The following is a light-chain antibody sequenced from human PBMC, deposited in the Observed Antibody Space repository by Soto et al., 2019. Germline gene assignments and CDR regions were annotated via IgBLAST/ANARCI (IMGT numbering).Light chain of an antibody. CDR2: GAS. CDR3: HQYNIWPPLI. J-gene: IGKJ4*01. CDR1: QSVSNNY. Sequence: EIVLTQSPGTLSLSPGERATLSCRASQSVSNNYLAWYQQKPGQAPRLLIYGASSRATGIPDRFSGSGSGTEFTLTISSLQSEDFADYYCHQYNIWPPLIFGGGTKVEIK. V-gene: IGKV3-20*01.